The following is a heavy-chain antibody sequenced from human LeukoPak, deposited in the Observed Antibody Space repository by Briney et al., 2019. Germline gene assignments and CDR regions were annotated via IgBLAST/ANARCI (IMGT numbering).Heavy chain of an antibody. D-gene: IGHD3-10*01. V-gene: IGHV3-23*01. CDR2: ISGSGGST. CDR1: GFTFSSYA. CDR3: AKSMVRGVICFDY. J-gene: IGHJ4*02. Sequence: QAGGSLRLSCAASGFTFSSYAMSWVRQAPGKGLEWVSAISGSGGSTYYADSVKGRFTISRDNSKNTLYLQMNSLRAEDTAVYYCAKSMVRGVICFDYWGQGTLVTVSS.